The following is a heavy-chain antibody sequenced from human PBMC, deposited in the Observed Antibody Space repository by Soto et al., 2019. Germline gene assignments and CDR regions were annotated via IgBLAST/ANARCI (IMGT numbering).Heavy chain of an antibody. Sequence: QVPLQESGPRLVKPSETVSLTCSVSGVPISRTSYFWAWIRKPPGKGLEWIGSTYLDGSISYNPSTKSRLTMSDDTSKKHFSLTMNSVTASYSAMYYCARRGYALDVWGQGTTVKVSS. CDR3: ARRGYALDV. CDR1: GVPISRTSYF. V-gene: IGHV4-39*01. CDR2: TYLDGSI. J-gene: IGHJ6*02. D-gene: IGHD2-8*01.